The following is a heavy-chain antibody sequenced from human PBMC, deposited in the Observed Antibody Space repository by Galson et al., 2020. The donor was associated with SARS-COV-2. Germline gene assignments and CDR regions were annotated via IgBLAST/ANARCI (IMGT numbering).Heavy chain of an antibody. V-gene: IGHV5-51*01. Sequence: GESLKISCKGSGYSFTSYWIGWVRQMPGKGLEWMGIIYPGDSDTRYSTSFQGQVTISADKSISTAYLQWSSLKASDTAMYYCARAPLWFGEFLSAFDIWGQGTMVTVSS. J-gene: IGHJ3*02. CDR2: IYPGDSDT. CDR1: GYSFTSYW. D-gene: IGHD3-10*01. CDR3: ARAPLWFGEFLSAFDI.